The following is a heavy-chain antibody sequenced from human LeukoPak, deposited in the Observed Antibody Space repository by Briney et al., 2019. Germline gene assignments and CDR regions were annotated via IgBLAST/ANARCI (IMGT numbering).Heavy chain of an antibody. V-gene: IGHV1-24*01. Sequence: GASVKVSCKFSGYTLTELSMHWVRQAPGKGLEWMGGFDPEDGATIYAQKFQGRVTMTEDTSTDTAYMELSSLRSEDTAVYYCATVVLYSGYYFHYWGQGTLVTVSS. CDR3: ATVVLYSGYYFHY. J-gene: IGHJ4*02. CDR2: FDPEDGAT. CDR1: GYTLTELS. D-gene: IGHD5-12*01.